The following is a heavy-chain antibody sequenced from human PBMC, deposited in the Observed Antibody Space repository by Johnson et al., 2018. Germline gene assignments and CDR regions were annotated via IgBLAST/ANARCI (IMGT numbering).Heavy chain of an antibody. CDR1: GFTFSSCW. J-gene: IGHJ3*02. CDR2: INSDGSST. Sequence: EVQLLESGGGLVQPGGSLRLSCAASGFTFSSCWMHWVRQAPGKGLVWVSRINSDGSSTNYADSVKGRFTISRANAKNTLDLQMNSLRAEDTAVYYCARGLLGGFDIWGQGTMVTVSS. CDR3: ARGLLGGFDI. V-gene: IGHV3-74*01. D-gene: IGHD2-15*01.